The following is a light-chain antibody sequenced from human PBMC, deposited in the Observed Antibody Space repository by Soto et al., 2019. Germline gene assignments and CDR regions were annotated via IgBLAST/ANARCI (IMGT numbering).Light chain of an antibody. CDR3: VLLYGGAWV. CDR2: RTS. J-gene: IGLJ2*01. Sequence: QTVVTQVPSLTVSPGGTVTLTCALTTGAVTSDYYPNWFQRKPGQALRTLIYRTSNKHSWTPARFSGSLLGGKAALTLSGVQPEDEADYYCVLLYGGAWVFGGGTKLTVL. V-gene: IGLV7-43*01. CDR1: TGAVTSDYY.